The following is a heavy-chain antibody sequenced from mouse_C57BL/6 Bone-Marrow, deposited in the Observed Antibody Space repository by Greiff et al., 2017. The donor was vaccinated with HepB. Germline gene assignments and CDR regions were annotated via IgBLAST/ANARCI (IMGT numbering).Heavy chain of an antibody. CDR3: ARHGDYDGVGAMDY. J-gene: IGHJ4*01. V-gene: IGHV5-2*01. CDR2: INSDGGST. Sequence: EVQVVESGGGLVQPGESLKLSCESNEYEFPSHDMSWVRKTPEKRLELVAAINSDGGSTYYPDTMESRFIISRDNTKKTLYLQMSSLRSEDTALYYCARHGDYDGVGAMDYWGQGTSVTVSA. D-gene: IGHD2-4*01. CDR1: EYEFPSHD.